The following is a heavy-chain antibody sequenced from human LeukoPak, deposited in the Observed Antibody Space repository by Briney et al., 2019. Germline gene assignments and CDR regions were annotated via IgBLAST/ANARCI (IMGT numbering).Heavy chain of an antibody. CDR2: IAASGTT. D-gene: IGHD3-9*01. V-gene: IGHV4-4*08. CDR1: GGSIESYY. Sequence: PSETLSLTCSVSGGSIESYYWSWIRQPPGKGLEFIGYIAASGTTKHNPSLKSRVTLSMDTSKNQFSLELRSVTAADTAVYFCARFPYFEGFDYWGQGTQVIVSS. J-gene: IGHJ4*02. CDR3: ARFPYFEGFDY.